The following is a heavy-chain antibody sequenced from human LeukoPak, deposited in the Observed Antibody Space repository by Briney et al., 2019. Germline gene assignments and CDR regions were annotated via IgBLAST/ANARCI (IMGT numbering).Heavy chain of an antibody. Sequence: SETLSLTCTVSGGSISSGGYYWSWIRQHPGKGLEWIGYIYYSGTTNYNPSLKSRVTISMDTSKGQFSLELWSVSAADTAVYFCAAGRQWLAFDFWGQGTLAAVSS. CDR1: GGSISSGGYY. CDR2: IYYSGTT. D-gene: IGHD6-19*01. J-gene: IGHJ4*02. V-gene: IGHV4-61*08. CDR3: AAGRQWLAFDF.